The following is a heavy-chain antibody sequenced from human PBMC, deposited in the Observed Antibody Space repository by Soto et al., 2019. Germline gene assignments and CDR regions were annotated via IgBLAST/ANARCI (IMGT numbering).Heavy chain of an antibody. CDR2: IYYTGST. D-gene: IGHD2-15*01. CDR3: AREMRGPLGYCSGGGCPRSAIDV. Sequence: PSETLSLICTVSGASISGGRYYLSWIRQPPGGGLEWIGYIYYTGSTNYNPSLKSRVTISVDTSKNQFSLRLSSVTAEDTAVYYCAREMRGPLGYCSGGGCPRSAIDVWGEGTKVTVSP. V-gene: IGHV4-61*01. J-gene: IGHJ6*04. CDR1: GASISGGRYY.